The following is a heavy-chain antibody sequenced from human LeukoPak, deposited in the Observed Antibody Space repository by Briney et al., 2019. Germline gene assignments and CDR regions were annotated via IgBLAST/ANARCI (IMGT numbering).Heavy chain of an antibody. J-gene: IGHJ5*02. D-gene: IGHD2-8*01. V-gene: IGHV4-38-2*01. Sequence: SETLSLTCGVSGHSMISDYYWGWIRQPPGKGLEWIGSIYHSGSTHYNPSLKSRVTISVDTSTNQFSLKLSSVTASDTAIYYCARNVSADFSNRHHKWFDPWGQGTLVTVSS. CDR2: IYHSGST. CDR1: GHSMISDYY. CDR3: ARNVSADFSNRHHKWFDP.